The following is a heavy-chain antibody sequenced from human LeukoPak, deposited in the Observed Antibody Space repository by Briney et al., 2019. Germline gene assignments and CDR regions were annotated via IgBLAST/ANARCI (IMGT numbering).Heavy chain of an antibody. V-gene: IGHV4-31*03. J-gene: IGHJ6*02. Sequence: PSETLSLTCTVSGGSISSGGYYWSWLRQHPGKGLEWIGYIYYSGSTYYNPSLKSRVTISVDTSKNQFSLKLSSVTAADTAVYYCAREVVITPYYYYYGMDVWGQGTTVTVSS. D-gene: IGHD3-22*01. CDR3: AREVVITPYYYYYGMDV. CDR1: GGSISSGGYY. CDR2: IYYSGST.